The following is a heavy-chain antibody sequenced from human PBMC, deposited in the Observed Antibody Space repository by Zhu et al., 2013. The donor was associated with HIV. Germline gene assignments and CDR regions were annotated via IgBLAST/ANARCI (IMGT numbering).Heavy chain of an antibody. Sequence: QVHLVQSGAEVKKAGASVKVSCKASGYIFTTYAISWVRQAPGQGLEWMGWISTKKSSTKSSQNLQGRVTMTIDTATSTAYMELSSLRSEDTAVYYCARMKGNVAVAAKDYFDYWGQGTLVTVSS. V-gene: IGHV1-18*04. CDR2: ISTKKSST. CDR3: ARMKGNVAVAAKDYFDY. CDR1: GYIFTTYA. J-gene: IGHJ4*02. D-gene: IGHD6-19*01.